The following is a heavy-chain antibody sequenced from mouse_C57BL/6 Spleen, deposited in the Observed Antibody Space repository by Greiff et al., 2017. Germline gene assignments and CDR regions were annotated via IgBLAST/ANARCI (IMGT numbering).Heavy chain of an antibody. CDR3: TRQGYDYDGYAMDY. Sequence: EVKLMESGGGLVQPGGSMKLSCAASGFTFSDAWMDWVRQSPEKGLEWVAEIRNKANNHATYYAESVKGRFTTARDDSKSSVYLQMNSLRAEDTGIYCCTRQGYDYDGYAMDYWGQGTSVTVSS. V-gene: IGHV6-6*01. CDR1: GFTFSDAW. D-gene: IGHD2-4*01. J-gene: IGHJ4*01. CDR2: IRNKANNHAT.